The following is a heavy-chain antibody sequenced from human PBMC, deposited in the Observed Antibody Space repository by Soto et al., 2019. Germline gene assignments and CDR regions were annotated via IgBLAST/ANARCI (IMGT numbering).Heavy chain of an antibody. V-gene: IGHV4-59*08. J-gene: IGHJ5*02. CDR1: GGSFSPNY. Sequence: PSETLSLTCNVSGGSFSPNYWRWLRQPPGKGLEWVGYLYYGGTTSYNPSLKSGVTISLETSRNQFSLRLSSVTAADTAVYYCARLGAYYHYLDPWGPGTVVTVSA. D-gene: IGHD3-10*01. CDR2: LYYGGTT. CDR3: ARLGAYYHYLDP.